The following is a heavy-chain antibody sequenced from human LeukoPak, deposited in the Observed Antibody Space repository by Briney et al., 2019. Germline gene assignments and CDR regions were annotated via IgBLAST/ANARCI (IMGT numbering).Heavy chain of an antibody. CDR2: ISDNGGDR. V-gene: IGHV3-23*01. CDR1: GFTFNNYP. J-gene: IGHJ4*02. CDR3: GKDWKLDY. Sequence: GGSLRPSCAASGFTFNNYPMSWVRQAPGKGLEWVSAISDNGGDRKYADPVKGRFTISRDNSKSTLFLQMNSLRVEDTAIYYCGKDWKLDYWGQGALVTVSS. D-gene: IGHD1-1*01.